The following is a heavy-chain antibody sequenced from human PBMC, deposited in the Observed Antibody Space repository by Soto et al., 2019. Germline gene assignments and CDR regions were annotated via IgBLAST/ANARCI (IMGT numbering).Heavy chain of an antibody. V-gene: IGHV5-51*01. J-gene: IGHJ4*02. CDR2: IFPGDSDT. CDR1: GYTFTNYW. Sequence: GESLKISCKAIGYTFTNYWIGWVRQTPGKGLEWMGIIFPGDSDTRYNPSFEGQVTVSADESISTAYLQWNTLKASDTAMYYCVRPNFGALTHFDFWGQGTLVTSPQ. D-gene: IGHD3-16*01. CDR3: VRPNFGALTHFDF.